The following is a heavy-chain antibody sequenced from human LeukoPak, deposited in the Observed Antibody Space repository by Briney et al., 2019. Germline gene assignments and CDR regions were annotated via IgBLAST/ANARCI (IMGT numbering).Heavy chain of an antibody. CDR1: AFTFSASA. CDR2: IRNKANSYAP. CDR3: TTRRPDAFDI. V-gene: IGHV3-73*01. J-gene: IGHJ3*02. Sequence: GGSLRLSCAASAFTFSASAMHWVRPASGKGMEWVGRIRNKANSYAPANAASVKGRFTISRDDSKTTVYLQMNSLKTEDTAVYYCTTRRPDAFDIWGQGTMVTVSS.